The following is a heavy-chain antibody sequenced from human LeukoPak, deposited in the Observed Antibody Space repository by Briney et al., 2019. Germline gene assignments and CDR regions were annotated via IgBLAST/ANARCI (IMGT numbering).Heavy chain of an antibody. CDR1: GGSISSYY. CDR2: IYYSGST. Sequence: SETLSLTCTVSGGSISSYYWSWIRQPPGKGLEWIGYIYYSGSTNYNPSLKSRVTISVDTSKNQFSLKLSSVTAADTAVYYCARESERGAYYYYYMDVWGKGTTVTIPS. V-gene: IGHV4-59*01. D-gene: IGHD1-26*01. CDR3: ARESERGAYYYYYMDV. J-gene: IGHJ6*03.